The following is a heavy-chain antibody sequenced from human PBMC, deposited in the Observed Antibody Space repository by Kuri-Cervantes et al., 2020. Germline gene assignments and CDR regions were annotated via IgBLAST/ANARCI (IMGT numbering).Heavy chain of an antibody. J-gene: IGHJ3*02. Sequence: LSCAVSGDSISSSYYWGWIRQPPGKGLEWIGSIYYSGSTYYNPSLKSRVTISVDTSKNQFSLKLSSVTAADTAVYYCARAAMIVVNAFDIWGQGTMVTVSS. V-gene: IGHV4-39*07. CDR1: GDSISSSYY. CDR3: ARAAMIVVNAFDI. D-gene: IGHD3-22*01. CDR2: IYYSGST.